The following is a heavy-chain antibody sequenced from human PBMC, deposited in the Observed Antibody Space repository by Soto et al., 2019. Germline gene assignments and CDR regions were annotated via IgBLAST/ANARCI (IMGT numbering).Heavy chain of an antibody. CDR3: FYGYAFDF. CDR1: GYTFSNYG. CDR2: ISAHNGNT. Sequence: QVQVVQSGAEVKKPGASVKVSCKISGYTFSNYGISWVRQAPGQGLEWMGWISAHNGNTNYAQKLQGRVTMTTDTSTSTAYMELRNLISDGTAVYYFFYGYAFDFWVQGTMVTVS. D-gene: IGHD4-17*01. J-gene: IGHJ3*01. V-gene: IGHV1-18*01.